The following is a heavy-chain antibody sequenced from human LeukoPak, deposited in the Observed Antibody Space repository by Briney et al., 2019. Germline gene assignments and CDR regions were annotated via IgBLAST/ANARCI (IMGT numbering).Heavy chain of an antibody. CDR1: GYTFTSYY. CDR3: ARLYYYGSGSYDFWFDP. D-gene: IGHD3-10*01. J-gene: IGHJ5*02. CDR2: MNPNSGNT. V-gene: IGHV1-8*02. Sequence: ASVKVSCKASGYTFTSYYMHWVRQAPGQGLEWMGWMNPNSGNTGYAQKFQGRVTMTRNTSISTAYMELSSLRSEDTAVYYCARLYYYGSGSYDFWFDPWGQGTLVTVSS.